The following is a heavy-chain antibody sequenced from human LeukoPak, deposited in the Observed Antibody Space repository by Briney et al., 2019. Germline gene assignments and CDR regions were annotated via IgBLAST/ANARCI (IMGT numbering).Heavy chain of an antibody. CDR3: ARDPHDYYYGMDV. Sequence: GGSLRLSCAAPGFTGSGNYMSWVRQAPGKGLEWVSSISSSSSYIYYADSVKGRFTISRDNAKNSLYLQMNSLRAEDTAVYYCARDPHDYYYGMDVWGQGTTVTVSS. CDR1: GFTGSGNY. CDR2: ISSSSSYI. V-gene: IGHV3-21*01. J-gene: IGHJ6*02.